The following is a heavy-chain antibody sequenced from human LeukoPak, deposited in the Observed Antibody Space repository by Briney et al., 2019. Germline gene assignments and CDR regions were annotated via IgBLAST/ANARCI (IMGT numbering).Heavy chain of an antibody. CDR1: GFTFDDYA. CDR3: AMGPCPSDSSGYIDY. J-gene: IGHJ4*02. Sequence: GRSLRLSCAASGFTFDDYAMHWLRQAPGKGLEWVSGISWNSGSIGYADSVKGRFTISRDNAKNSLYLQMNSLRDEDTALYYCAMGPCPSDSSGYIDYWGQGTLVTVSS. V-gene: IGHV3-9*01. D-gene: IGHD3-22*01. CDR2: ISWNSGSI.